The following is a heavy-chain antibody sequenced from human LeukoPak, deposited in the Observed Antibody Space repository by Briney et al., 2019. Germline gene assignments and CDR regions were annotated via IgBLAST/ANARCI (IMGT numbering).Heavy chain of an antibody. Sequence: GGSLRLSCEASGFTFNSHAMNWVRQAPGKGLEWVSSISSSSSYIYYADSVKGRFTISRDNAKNSLYLQMNSLRAEDTAVYYCAREGGDILTGYGLDYWGQGTLVTISS. V-gene: IGHV3-21*01. CDR3: AREGGDILTGYGLDY. CDR2: ISSSSSYI. J-gene: IGHJ4*02. D-gene: IGHD3-9*01. CDR1: GFTFNSHA.